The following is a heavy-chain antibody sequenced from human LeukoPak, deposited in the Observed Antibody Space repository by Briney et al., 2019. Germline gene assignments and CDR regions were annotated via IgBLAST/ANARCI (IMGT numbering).Heavy chain of an antibody. CDR2: IDEYGSRR. V-gene: IGHV3-7*01. D-gene: IGHD3-16*01. Sequence: PGGSLRLSCTDSGFRLSDYAMNWVRQAPGKGLEWVANIDEYGSRRNYVDSVKGRFTISRDNAENSLYLQMNSLRAEDTAVYYCARDIVWGESGSISQPWGQGTLVTVSS. J-gene: IGHJ4*02. CDR1: GFRLSDYA. CDR3: ARDIVWGESGSISQP.